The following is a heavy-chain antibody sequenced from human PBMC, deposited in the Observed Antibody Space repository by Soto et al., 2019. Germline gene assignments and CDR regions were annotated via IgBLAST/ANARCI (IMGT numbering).Heavy chain of an antibody. CDR1: GGTFSTFT. V-gene: IGHV1-69*04. Sequence: QVHLVQSGAEVKKPGSSVKVSCKASGGTFSTFTITWLRQAPGHGLEWMGRILPVLAITNYAQKFQGRVTVTSDXAXRXXWMERSSLRSEDTAGFCCAIATTRTMDPGRDVFDYWGQGTMVTVSP. CDR3: AIATTRTMDPGRDVFDY. D-gene: IGHD3-10*01. CDR2: ILPVLAIT. J-gene: IGHJ4*02.